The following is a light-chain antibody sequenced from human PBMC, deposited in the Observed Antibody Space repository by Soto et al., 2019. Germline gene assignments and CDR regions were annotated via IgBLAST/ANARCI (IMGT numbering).Light chain of an antibody. Sequence: QSALTQPASVSGSPGQSITIACTGISTDVENYNFVSWYQQHPGKVPKLIIYEDSKRPSGISDRFSGSKSGNSASLTISGLQAEDEADYYCCSHAGFNTTYVFANGTKVTVX. V-gene: IGLV2-23*01. CDR1: STDVENYNF. J-gene: IGLJ1*01. CDR2: EDS. CDR3: CSHAGFNTTYV.